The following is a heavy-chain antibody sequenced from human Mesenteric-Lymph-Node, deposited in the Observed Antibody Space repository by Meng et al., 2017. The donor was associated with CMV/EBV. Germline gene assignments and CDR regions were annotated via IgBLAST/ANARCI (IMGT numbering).Heavy chain of an antibody. CDR3: ARVDWGIWSGYLFVRWRRSYYYYGMDV. Sequence: GGSLRLSCVASGFIFNEYSMTWVRQAPGKGLEWVSSITSSSSDIFYADSLKGRVTISRDNARNSLYLQMNSLRAEDMAVYYCARVDWGIWSGYLFVRWRRSYYYYGMDVWGQGTTVTVSS. CDR2: ITSSSSDI. D-gene: IGHD3-3*01. V-gene: IGHV3-21*01. J-gene: IGHJ6*02. CDR1: GFIFNEYS.